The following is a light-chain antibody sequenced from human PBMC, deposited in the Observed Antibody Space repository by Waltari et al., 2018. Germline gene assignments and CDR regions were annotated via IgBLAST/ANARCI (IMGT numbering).Light chain of an antibody. CDR2: EAY. CDR1: GRDVGISNV. V-gene: IGLV2-23*01. CDR3: CTYAGSSTWV. Sequence: QSALAQPASVSGSPGQSVPIPCTGAGRDVGISNVVSWYQQHPGKAPKPMIYEAYKRPSGVSNRFSGSKSGNTASLTISGLQTDDEAEYYCCTYAGSSTWVFGGGTKLTVL. J-gene: IGLJ3*02.